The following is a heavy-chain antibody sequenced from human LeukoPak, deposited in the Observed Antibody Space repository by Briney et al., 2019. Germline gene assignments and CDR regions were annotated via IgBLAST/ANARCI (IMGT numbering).Heavy chain of an antibody. D-gene: IGHD2-2*01. J-gene: IGHJ4*02. V-gene: IGHV7-4-1*02. CDR2: INTNTGNP. CDR3: ASRVSGYCSSTSCLPFDY. CDR1: GYTFTSYA. Sequence: ASVKVSCKASGYTFTSYATNWVRQAPGQGLEWMGWINTNTGNPTYAQGFTGRFVFSLDTSVSTAYLQISSLKAEDTAVYYCASRVSGYCSSTSCLPFDYWGQGTLVTVSS.